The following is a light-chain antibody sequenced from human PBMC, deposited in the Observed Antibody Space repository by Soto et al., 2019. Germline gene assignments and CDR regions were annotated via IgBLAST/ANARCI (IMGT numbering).Light chain of an antibody. J-gene: IGKJ1*01. Sequence: IVVTHSPATLALSPGEGATLSCRASQSVNNYLAWYQQKPGQAPRLLIYDTSDRASGIPARFSGSGSGTDFTLTISSLEPEDFAVFYCQQRSVWPWTFGQGTKVDIK. V-gene: IGKV3-11*01. CDR3: QQRSVWPWT. CDR2: DTS. CDR1: QSVNNY.